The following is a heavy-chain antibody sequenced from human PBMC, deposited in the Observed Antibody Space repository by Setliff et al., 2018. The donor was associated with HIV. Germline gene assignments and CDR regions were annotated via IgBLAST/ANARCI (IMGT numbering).Heavy chain of an antibody. CDR3: ARDWGEHYDSSGFSS. D-gene: IGHD3-22*01. J-gene: IGHJ5*02. CDR1: GFTFSSYW. V-gene: IGHV3-7*01. CDR2: IKQDGSEK. Sequence: PGGSLRLSCAGSGFTFSSYWMSWVRQAPGKGLEWVAKIKQDGSEKYYVESVKGRFIISRDNAKNALYLQMNSLRAEDTAVYYCARDWGEHYDSSGFSSWGQGTLVTVSS.